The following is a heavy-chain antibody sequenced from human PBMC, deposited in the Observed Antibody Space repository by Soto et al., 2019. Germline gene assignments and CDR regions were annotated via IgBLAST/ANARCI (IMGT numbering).Heavy chain of an antibody. V-gene: IGHV4-59*01. CDR3: ARDLAAVPRASEY. J-gene: IGHJ4*02. Sequence: PSETLSLTCTVSGGSISSYFYIWVRQPPGKGLEWIGSVYYTGTTDYNPSLKSRVTISVDTSKTQFSLNLKSVTAADTAVYYCARDLAAVPRASEYWGRGTLVHLSS. CDR1: GGSISSYF. CDR2: VYYTGTT. D-gene: IGHD6-13*01.